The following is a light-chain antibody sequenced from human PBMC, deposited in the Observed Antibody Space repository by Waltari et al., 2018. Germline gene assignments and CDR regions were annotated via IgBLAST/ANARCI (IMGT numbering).Light chain of an antibody. V-gene: IGKV1-5*03. CDR2: KAS. CDR1: QSISNW. J-gene: IGKJ4*01. CDR3: QQYNSYSLLS. Sequence: DIQMTQSPSSLSASVGERFTITCRASQSISNWLAWYQQKPGKAPKLLIYKASTLESGVPSRFSGRGSGTEFTLTISSLQPDDFATYYCQQYNSYSLLSFGGGTKVEIK.